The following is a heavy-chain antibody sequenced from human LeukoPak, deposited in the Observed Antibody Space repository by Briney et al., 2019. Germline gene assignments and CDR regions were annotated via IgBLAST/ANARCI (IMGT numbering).Heavy chain of an antibody. CDR2: IYSGGST. J-gene: IGHJ6*03. V-gene: IGHV3-66*01. Sequence: GGSLRLSCVVSGFSVSNNYVSWVRPAPGKGLEWVSLIYSGGSTYYADSVKGRFTISRDNSKNTLYLQMNSLRAEDTAVYYCARDPSLVRGVYYLDVWGKGTTVTISS. CDR1: GFSVSNNY. CDR3: ARDPSLVRGVYYLDV. D-gene: IGHD3-10*01.